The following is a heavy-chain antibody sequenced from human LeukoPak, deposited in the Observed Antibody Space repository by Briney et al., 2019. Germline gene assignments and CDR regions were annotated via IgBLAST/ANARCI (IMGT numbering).Heavy chain of an antibody. CDR2: ISSGSTYI. Sequence: GGSLRLSCAASGFTFCNYNMNWVRQAPGKGLEWVSSISSGSTYIYYADSVKGRFTISRDNAKNSLYLQMNNLRAEDTAVYYCARVIDHYASESNGRACDYWGQGALVTVSS. V-gene: IGHV3-21*01. CDR3: ARVIDHYASESNGRACDY. CDR1: GFTFCNYN. D-gene: IGHD3-10*01. J-gene: IGHJ4*02.